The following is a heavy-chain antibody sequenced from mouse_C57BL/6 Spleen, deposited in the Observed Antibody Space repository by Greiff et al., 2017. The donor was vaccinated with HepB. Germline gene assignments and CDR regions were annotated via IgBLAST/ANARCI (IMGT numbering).Heavy chain of an antibody. Sequence: QVQLQQPGAELVRPGTSVKLSCKASGYTFTSYWMHWVKQRPGQGLEWIGVIDPSDSYTNYNQKFKGKATLTVDTSSSTAYMQLSSLTSEDSAVYYCARGNYGNFAYWGQGTLVTVSA. CDR3: ARGNYGNFAY. J-gene: IGHJ3*01. V-gene: IGHV1-59*01. CDR2: IDPSDSYT. CDR1: GYTFTSYW. D-gene: IGHD2-1*01.